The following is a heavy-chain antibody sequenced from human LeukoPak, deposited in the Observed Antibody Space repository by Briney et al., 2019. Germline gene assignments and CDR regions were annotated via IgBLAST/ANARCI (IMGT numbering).Heavy chain of an antibody. CDR3: ARVWRGTYYFDY. D-gene: IGHD3-3*01. CDR2: IYYSGST. Sequence: SETLSLTCAVSGGSISSGGYSWSWIRQPPGKGLEWIGYIYYSGSTYYNPSLKSRVTISVDTSKNQFSLKLSSVTAADTAVYYCARVWRGTYYFDYWGQGTLVTVSS. CDR1: GGSISSGGYS. J-gene: IGHJ4*02. V-gene: IGHV4-30-2*05.